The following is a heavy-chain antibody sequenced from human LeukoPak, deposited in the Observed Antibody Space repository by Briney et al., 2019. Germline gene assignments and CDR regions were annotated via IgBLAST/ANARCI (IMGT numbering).Heavy chain of an antibody. CDR3: ARGLGAAGDAFDI. CDR2: IYYSGST. D-gene: IGHD3-3*01. V-gene: IGHV4-28*03. CDR1: GYSISSSNW. Sequence: SDTLSLTCAVSGYSISSSNWWGWIRQPPGKGLEWIGYIYYSGSTYYNPSLKSRVTMSVDTSKNQFSLKLSSVTAVDTAVYYCARGLGAAGDAFDIWGQGTMVTVSS. J-gene: IGHJ3*02.